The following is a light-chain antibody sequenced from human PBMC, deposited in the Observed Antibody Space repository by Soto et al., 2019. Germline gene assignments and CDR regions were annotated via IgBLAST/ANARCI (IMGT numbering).Light chain of an antibody. CDR2: EVS. Sequence: QAVVTQPPSASGSPGQSVTISCTGTSSDVGGYNYVSWYQQHPGKAPKLMIYEVSKRPSGVPDRFSGSKSGNTASLTDSRLQAEDEADYYFSSYAGSNKVVFGGGTELTVL. CDR1: SSDVGGYNY. J-gene: IGLJ2*01. CDR3: SSYAGSNKVV. V-gene: IGLV2-8*01.